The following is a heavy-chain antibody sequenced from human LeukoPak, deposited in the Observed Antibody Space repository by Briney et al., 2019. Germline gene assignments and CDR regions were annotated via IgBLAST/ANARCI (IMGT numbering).Heavy chain of an antibody. V-gene: IGHV3-23*01. CDR3: AKNKIRRGSFNVDY. CDR1: GFTFSSYA. CDR2: ISGSGGST. D-gene: IGHD6-6*01. J-gene: IGHJ4*02. Sequence: PGGSLRLSCAASGFTFSSYAMSWVRQAPGKGLEWVSAISGSGGSTYYADSVKGRFTISRDNSKNTLYLQMNSLRAEDTAVYYCAKNKIRRGSFNVDYWGQGTLVTVSS.